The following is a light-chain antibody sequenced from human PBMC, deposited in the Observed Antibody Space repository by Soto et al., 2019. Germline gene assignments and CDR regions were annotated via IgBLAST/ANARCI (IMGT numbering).Light chain of an antibody. V-gene: IGLV2-14*01. CDR1: SSDVGGYNY. CDR2: EVS. Sequence: QSALTQPASVSGSPGQSITISCTGTSSDVGGYNYVSWYQQHPGKAPKLMIYEVSKRPSGVSNRFSGSKSGNTASLTISGLQDEDEGDYHCCSYTSSTTLVFGGGTKLTVL. CDR3: CSYTSSTTLV. J-gene: IGLJ2*01.